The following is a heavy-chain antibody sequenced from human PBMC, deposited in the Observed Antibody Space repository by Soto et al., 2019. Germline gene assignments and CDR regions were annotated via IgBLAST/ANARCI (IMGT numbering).Heavy chain of an antibody. D-gene: IGHD3-10*01. V-gene: IGHV1-3*01. J-gene: IGHJ6*02. CDR3: ARGPLLWGDV. Sequence: ASVKVSCAASGYTFTSRYIHWVRQAPGQRLEWMGWINAGNGNTKYSQKFQGRVTITRDISASTAYMELSSLRYEDTAVYYCARGPLLWGDVWGQGTTVTVSS. CDR2: INAGNGNT. CDR1: GYTFTSRY.